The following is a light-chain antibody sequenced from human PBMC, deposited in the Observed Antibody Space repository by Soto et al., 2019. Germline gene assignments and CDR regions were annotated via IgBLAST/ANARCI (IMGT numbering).Light chain of an antibody. CDR1: CSSIGSNH. J-gene: IGLJ3*02. Sequence: QSALTQPPSASGTPGQRVTISCSGSCSSIGSNHIHWYQQLPGRAPKLLIYRSNQRPSGVPDRFSGSKSGTSASLAISGLRSEDEADYYCAAWDDRSWVFGGGTKVTVL. V-gene: IGLV1-47*01. CDR2: RSN. CDR3: AAWDDRSWV.